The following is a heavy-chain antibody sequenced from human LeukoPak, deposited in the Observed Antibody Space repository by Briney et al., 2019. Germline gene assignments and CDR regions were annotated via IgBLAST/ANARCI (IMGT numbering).Heavy chain of an antibody. V-gene: IGHV3-30*18. Sequence: GGSLRLSCAASGFTFSSYGMHWVRQAPGKGLEWVAVISYDGNDKYYADSVTGRFTISRDISKNTLYLQMDTLRTEDTAVYYCAKDSVWFGDLLGGMDVWGQGTTVTVSS. CDR2: ISYDGNDK. CDR3: AKDSVWFGDLLGGMDV. CDR1: GFTFSSYG. D-gene: IGHD3-10*01. J-gene: IGHJ6*02.